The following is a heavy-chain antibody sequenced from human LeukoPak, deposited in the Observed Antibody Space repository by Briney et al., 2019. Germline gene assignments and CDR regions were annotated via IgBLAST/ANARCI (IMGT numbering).Heavy chain of an antibody. V-gene: IGHV3-23*01. D-gene: IGHD3-10*01. CDR2: ISGSGGST. Sequence: GGSLRLSCAASGFTFSSYAMCWVRQAPGRGLEWVSAISGSGGSTYYADSVKGRFTISRDNSKNTLYLQMNSLRAEDTAVYYCAMSTYYYGSGSYYNSYAFDIWGQGTMVTVSS. CDR3: AMSTYYYGSGSYYNSYAFDI. J-gene: IGHJ3*02. CDR1: GFTFSSYA.